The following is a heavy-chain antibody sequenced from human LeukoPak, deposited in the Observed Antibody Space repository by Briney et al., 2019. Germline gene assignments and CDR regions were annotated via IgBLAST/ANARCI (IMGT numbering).Heavy chain of an antibody. D-gene: IGHD4-23*01. CDR3: GGTSSIRSTNYDHSFDRRDSISKDTSSNQIYLRLSPVHAADTLVYFCARDAAAGNFDP. CDR1: GASFSSYY. J-gene: IGHJ5*02. CDR2: ISSSGST. Sequence: PSETLSLTCSVSGASFSSYYWSWFRQPAGRGLEYIGRISSSGSTIYYPAFVSRVIILISASGNEFSLRLMPVMAADTAVYYWGGTSSIRSTNYDHSFDRRDSISKDTSSNQIYLRLSPVHAADTLVYFCARDAAAGNFDPWGQRILVTVSS. V-gene: IGHV4-4*07.